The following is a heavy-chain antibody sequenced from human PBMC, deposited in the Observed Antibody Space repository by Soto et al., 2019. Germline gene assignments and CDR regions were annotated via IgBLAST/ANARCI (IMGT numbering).Heavy chain of an antibody. D-gene: IGHD2-15*01. Sequence: QVQLQQWGAGLLKPSETLSLTCAVDGGSFRGYYWSWIRQPPGQGLEWIGESNHSGSTNYNPSLKSRVTIPVDTSKNQFALKLSSVTAADTAVYYCANDCSGGSCYFCWGQGTLVTVSS. V-gene: IGHV4-34*01. CDR2: SNHSGST. CDR1: GGSFRGYY. CDR3: ANDCSGGSCYFC. J-gene: IGHJ4*02.